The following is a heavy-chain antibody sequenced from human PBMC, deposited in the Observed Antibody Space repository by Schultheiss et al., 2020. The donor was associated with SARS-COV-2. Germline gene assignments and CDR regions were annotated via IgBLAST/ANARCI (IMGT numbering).Heavy chain of an antibody. CDR1: GDSVSSNSAA. D-gene: IGHD1-1*01. J-gene: IGHJ4*02. CDR2: TYYRSKWYN. CDR3: ARAAFKATTTTYYFDY. Sequence: LRLTCAISGDSVSSNSAAWNWIRQSPSRGLEWLGRTYYRSKWYNDYAVSVKSRITINPDTSKNQFSLQLNSVTPEDTAVYYCARAAFKATTTTYYFDYWGQGTLVTVSS. V-gene: IGHV6-1*01.